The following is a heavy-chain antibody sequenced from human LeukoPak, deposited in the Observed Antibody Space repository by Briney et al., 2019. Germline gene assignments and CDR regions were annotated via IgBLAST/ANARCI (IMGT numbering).Heavy chain of an antibody. CDR3: ARVIYGDYSADY. V-gene: IGHV3-11*04. Sequence: KSGGSLSLSCAASGFTFSDYYMSWIRQARGKGLEWVSYISSSGSTIYYADSVKGRFTISRDNAKNSLYLQMNSLRAEDTAVYYCARVIYGDYSADYWGQGTLVTVSS. J-gene: IGHJ4*02. D-gene: IGHD4-17*01. CDR1: GFTFSDYY. CDR2: ISSSGSTI.